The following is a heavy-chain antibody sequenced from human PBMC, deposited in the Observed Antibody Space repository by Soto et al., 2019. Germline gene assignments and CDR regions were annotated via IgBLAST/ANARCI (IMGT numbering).Heavy chain of an antibody. CDR1: GGSISSGGYS. CDR3: ARDSFILTTVVIDYYRMDV. V-gene: IGHV4-61*08. J-gene: IGHJ6*02. D-gene: IGHD4-17*01. Sequence: SETLSLTCAVSGGSISSGGYSWSWIRQPPGKGLEWIGYIYYSGSTNYNPSLKSRVTISVDTSKNQFSLKLSSVTAADTAVYYCARDSFILTTVVIDYYRMDVWGQGSKVPVSS. CDR2: IYYSGST.